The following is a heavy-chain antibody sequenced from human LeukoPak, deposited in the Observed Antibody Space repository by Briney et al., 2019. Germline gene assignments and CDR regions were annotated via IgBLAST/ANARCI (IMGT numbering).Heavy chain of an antibody. D-gene: IGHD1-26*01. J-gene: IGHJ3*02. CDR1: GFTFDYYA. Sequence: GGSLRLSRAASGFTFDYYAMSWVRQAPGRGLEWVAGLNWDSGAIGYADSVKGRFTISRDNAKNSLYLQMNSLRAEDTAVYYCARDRGSGTPVRDYAFDIWGQGTMVTVSS. CDR3: ARDRGSGTPVRDYAFDI. V-gene: IGHV3-20*04. CDR2: LNWDSGAI.